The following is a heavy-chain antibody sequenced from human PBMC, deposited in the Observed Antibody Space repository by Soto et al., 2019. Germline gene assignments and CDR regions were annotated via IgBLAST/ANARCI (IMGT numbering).Heavy chain of an antibody. Sequence: QVQLVQSGAELKKPGSSVKVSCKASGGTFSSYAISWVRQAPGQGLEWMGGVIPIFGTANYAQKFQGRVTITADQSTSTDYMELGSLRSEYTAVYYCASPGGARTQYPLLAFHYYYGMDVWGQGATFTVSS. J-gene: IGHJ6*02. CDR2: VIPIFGTA. CDR1: GGTFSSYA. CDR3: ASPGGARTQYPLLAFHYYYGMDV. V-gene: IGHV1-69*01. D-gene: IGHD2-2*01.